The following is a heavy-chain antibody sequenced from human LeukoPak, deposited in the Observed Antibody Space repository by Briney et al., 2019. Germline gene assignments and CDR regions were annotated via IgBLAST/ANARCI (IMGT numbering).Heavy chain of an antibody. J-gene: IGHJ6*02. D-gene: IGHD5-12*01. CDR2: TYYRSKWLN. V-gene: IGHV6-1*01. CDR1: GDAVSSNSAT. Sequence: SQTLSLTCVISGDAVSSNSATWNWIRQSPSRGLEWLGKTYYRSKWLNDFVVSMRGRITIKPDTSKNQFSLQLNSVTPEDTAVYYCARDDSGYDRGYYGMDVWGQGTTVTVSS. CDR3: ARDDSGYDRGYYGMDV.